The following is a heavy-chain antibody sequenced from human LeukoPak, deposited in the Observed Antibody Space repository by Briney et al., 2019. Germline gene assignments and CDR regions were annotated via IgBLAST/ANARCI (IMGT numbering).Heavy chain of an antibody. D-gene: IGHD3-10*01. CDR1: GFTFTNYW. CDR3: VRYFYGSGSYDY. V-gene: IGHV3-74*01. CDR2: ISNDGSDT. J-gene: IGHJ4*02. Sequence: GGSLRLSCAASGFTFTNYWMNWIRQVPGKGLEWVSHISNDGSDTDYADSVKGRFTISRDNAKNTLYLQMRSLRAEDTAVYYCVRYFYGSGSYDYWAREPCSPSPQ.